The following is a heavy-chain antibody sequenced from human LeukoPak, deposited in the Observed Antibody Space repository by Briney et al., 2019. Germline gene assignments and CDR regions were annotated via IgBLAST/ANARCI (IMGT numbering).Heavy chain of an antibody. CDR3: ARELPADGFDI. CDR2: INYSGST. V-gene: IGHV4-39*07. J-gene: IGHJ3*02. CDR1: GGSISSGTYY. D-gene: IGHD1-14*01. Sequence: SETLSLTCSVSGGSISSGTYYWAWIRQPPGKGLEWIGCINYSGSTHYKSSLKSRVTISVDTSRNRFSLKMTSVTAADSAVYFCARELPADGFDIWGQGTTVSVSS.